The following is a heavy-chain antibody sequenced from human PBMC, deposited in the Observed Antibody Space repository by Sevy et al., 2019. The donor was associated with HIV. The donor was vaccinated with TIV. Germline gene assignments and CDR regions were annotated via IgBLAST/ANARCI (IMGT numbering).Heavy chain of an antibody. V-gene: IGHV4-38-2*02. J-gene: IGHJ4*02. D-gene: IGHD3-10*01. CDR2: IYHSGST. CDR3: ARDLYGSGSYYNGNFDY. Sequence: ETLSLTCTVSGYSISSGYYWGWIRQPPGKGLEWIGSIYHSGSTYYNPSLKSRVTISVDTSKNQFSRKLSSVTAADTAVYYCARDLYGSGSYYNGNFDYWGQGTQVTVSS. CDR1: GYSISSGYY.